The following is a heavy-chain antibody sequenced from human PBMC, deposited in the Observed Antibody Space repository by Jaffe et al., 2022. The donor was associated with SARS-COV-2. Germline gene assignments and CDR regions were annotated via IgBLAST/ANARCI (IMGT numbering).Heavy chain of an antibody. CDR2: ISNTGGST. J-gene: IGHJ4*02. D-gene: IGHD1-1*01. CDR1: GYTFSTYA. Sequence: EVQLVESGGGLVQPGGSLRLSCSASGYTFSTYAMHWVRQPPGKGLEYVSGISNTGGSTYYADSVKDRFTISRDNSKTTLYLQMSSLRADDTSVYYCVKERTTGWYDFDSWGQGTLVTVSS. V-gene: IGHV3-64D*09. CDR3: VKERTTGWYDFDS.